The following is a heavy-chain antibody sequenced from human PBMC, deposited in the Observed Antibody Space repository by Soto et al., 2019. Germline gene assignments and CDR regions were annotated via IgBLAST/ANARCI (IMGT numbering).Heavy chain of an antibody. Sequence: PGGSLRLSCAASGFTFSSYSMNWVRQAPGKGLEWVSSISSSSSYIYYADSVKGRFTISRDNAKNSLYLQMNSLRAEDTAVYYCARGRLTHGSGSSPVYYYYYGMDVWGQGTTVTVSS. CDR1: GFTFSSYS. J-gene: IGHJ6*02. V-gene: IGHV3-21*01. CDR2: ISSSSSYI. D-gene: IGHD3-10*01. CDR3: ARGRLTHGSGSSPVYYYYYGMDV.